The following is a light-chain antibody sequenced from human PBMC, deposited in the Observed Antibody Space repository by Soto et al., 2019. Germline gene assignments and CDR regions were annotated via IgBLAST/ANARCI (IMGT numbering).Light chain of an antibody. V-gene: IGKV1-17*01. CDR2: AAS. CDR3: QQCHRYLT. J-gene: IGKJ1*01. CDR1: QGIRND. Sequence: DIQMTQSPSSLSASVGDRVTITCRASQGIRNDLGWYQQKPGKAPKRLIYAASTLQSGVPSRFSGSGSGTEFTLTISSLQPDDIATYYCQQCHRYLTFGQGTKVDIK.